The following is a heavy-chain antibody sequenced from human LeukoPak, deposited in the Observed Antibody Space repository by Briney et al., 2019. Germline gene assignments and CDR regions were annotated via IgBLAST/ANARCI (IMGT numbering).Heavy chain of an antibody. CDR2: MNPNSGNT. J-gene: IGHJ5*02. Sequence: GASVKVSCKASGYTFTIYDINWVRQAPGQGLEWMGWMNPNSGNTGYAQKFQGRVTMTRNTSISTAYMELSSLRSEDTAVYYCARGDYSRYYDFWSGLNWFDPWGQGTLVTVSS. V-gene: IGHV1-8*01. D-gene: IGHD3-3*01. CDR3: ARGDYSRYYDFWSGLNWFDP. CDR1: GYTFTIYD.